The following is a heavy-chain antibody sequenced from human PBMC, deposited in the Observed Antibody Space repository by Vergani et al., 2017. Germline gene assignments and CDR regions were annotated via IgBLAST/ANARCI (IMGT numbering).Heavy chain of an antibody. V-gene: IGHV4-59*01. D-gene: IGHD6-13*01. Sequence: QVQLQESGPGLVKPSETLSLTCTVFGGSISSYYWSWIRQPPGKGLQWIGYIYYSGGTNYNPSLKSRVTISVDTSKNQFSLKLSSVTAADTAVYHCARGLYSSSWSGSNYYGMDVWGQGTTVTVSS. CDR3: ARGLYSSSWSGSNYYGMDV. CDR2: IYYSGGT. J-gene: IGHJ6*02. CDR1: GGSISSYY.